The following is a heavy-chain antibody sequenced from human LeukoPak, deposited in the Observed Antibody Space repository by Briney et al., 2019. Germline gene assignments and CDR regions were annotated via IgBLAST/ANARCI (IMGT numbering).Heavy chain of an antibody. J-gene: IGHJ4*02. Sequence: TLSLTCTVSGDSISRYHWTWIRQPPGKALEWLALLYWDDDKRYSPSLKSRLTITKDTSKNQVVLTMTNMDPVDTATYYCAQTLVSAAGTFDCWGQGTLVTVSS. CDR1: GDSISRYH. CDR3: AQTLVSAAGTFDC. CDR2: LYWDDDK. V-gene: IGHV2-5*08. D-gene: IGHD6-13*01.